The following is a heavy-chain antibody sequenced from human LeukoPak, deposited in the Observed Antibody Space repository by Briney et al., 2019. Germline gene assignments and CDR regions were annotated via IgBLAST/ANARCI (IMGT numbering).Heavy chain of an antibody. CDR2: ISGSGGST. J-gene: IGHJ4*02. D-gene: IGHD3-10*02. CDR1: GFTFSIYA. Sequence: PGGSLRLSCAASGFTFSIYAMSWVRQAPGKGLEWVSAISGSGGSTYYADSVKGRFTISRDNSKNTLYLQMNSLRAEDTAVYYCAKDPYLRGVIFYWGQGTLVTVSS. CDR3: AKDPYLRGVIFY. V-gene: IGHV3-23*01.